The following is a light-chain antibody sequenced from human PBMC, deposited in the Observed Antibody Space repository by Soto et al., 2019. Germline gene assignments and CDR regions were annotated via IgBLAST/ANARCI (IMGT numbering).Light chain of an antibody. J-gene: IGKJ1*01. Sequence: EIVMTPSPATLSVGAGQTASRSCRASQSVSTTVARYHQKPGQAPRLLVYGASTRATGIPARFSGSGAGTAFTLTITSLQSEDFGVYFCQQYKDWPTTFGQGTKVDIK. CDR3: QQYKDWPTT. V-gene: IGKV3-15*01. CDR2: GAS. CDR1: QSVSTT.